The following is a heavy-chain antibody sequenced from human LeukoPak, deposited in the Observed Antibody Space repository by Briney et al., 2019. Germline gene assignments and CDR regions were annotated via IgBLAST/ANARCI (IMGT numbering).Heavy chain of an antibody. D-gene: IGHD1-1*01. CDR3: ATGEGYLDYFDY. CDR2: INPNSGGT. Sequence: ASVKVSCKASGYSFTGYYIHWVRQAPGQGLEWMGWINPNSGGTNYAQKFQGRVTMTRDTSISTAYMELSSLRSEDTAVYYCATGEGYLDYFDYWGQGTLVTAS. J-gene: IGHJ4*02. CDR1: GYSFTGYY. V-gene: IGHV1-2*02.